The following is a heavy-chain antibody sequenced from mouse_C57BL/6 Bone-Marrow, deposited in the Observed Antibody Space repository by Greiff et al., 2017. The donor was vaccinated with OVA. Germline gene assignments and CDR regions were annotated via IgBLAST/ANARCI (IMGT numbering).Heavy chain of an antibody. Sequence: VKLMESGAELARPGASVKMSCKASGYTFTSYTMHWVKQRPGQGLEWIGYINPSSGYTKYNQKFKDKATLTADKSSSTAYMQLSSLTSEDSAVYYCARTGSKRGYWGQGTTLTVSS. V-gene: IGHV1-4*01. D-gene: IGHD2-5*01. CDR3: ARTGSKRGY. CDR2: INPSSGYT. J-gene: IGHJ2*01. CDR1: GYTFTSYT.